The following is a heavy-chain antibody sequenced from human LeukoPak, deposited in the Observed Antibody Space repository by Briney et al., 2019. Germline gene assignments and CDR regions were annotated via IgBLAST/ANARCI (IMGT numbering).Heavy chain of an antibody. V-gene: IGHV4-59*01. CDR2: ISYSGST. CDR1: GGSINTYY. Sequence: SETLSLTCTVSGGSINTYYWRWIRQPPGKGLEWIGYISYSGSTNYNPSLKSRVTTSIDKSKNQFSLNLSSVTAADTAVYYCARSGGYSGYDVDYWGQGTLVTVSS. D-gene: IGHD5-12*01. CDR3: ARSGGYSGYDVDY. J-gene: IGHJ4*02.